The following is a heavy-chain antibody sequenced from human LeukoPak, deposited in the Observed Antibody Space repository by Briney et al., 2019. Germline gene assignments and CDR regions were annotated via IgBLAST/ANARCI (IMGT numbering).Heavy chain of an antibody. Sequence: GSLRLSCAASGFTFSSYAMHWVRQAPGKGLEWVAVISYDGSNKYYADSVKGRFTISRDNSKNTLYLQMNSLRAEDTAVYYCARSPGYSHYGMDVWGQGTTVTVSS. CDR2: ISYDGSNK. V-gene: IGHV3-30-3*01. CDR1: GFTFSSYA. D-gene: IGHD2-15*01. J-gene: IGHJ6*02. CDR3: ARSPGYSHYGMDV.